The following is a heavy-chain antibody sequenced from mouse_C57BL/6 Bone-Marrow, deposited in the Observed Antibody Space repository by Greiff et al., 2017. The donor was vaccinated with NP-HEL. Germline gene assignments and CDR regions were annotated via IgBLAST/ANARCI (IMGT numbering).Heavy chain of an antibody. D-gene: IGHD2-5*01. J-gene: IGHJ3*01. CDR2: IHPNSGST. CDR1: GYTFTSYW. CDR3: ARSVPYYSKGAY. V-gene: IGHV1-64*01. Sequence: QVQLQQPGAELVKPGASVKLSCKASGYTFTSYWMHWVKQRPGQGLEWIGMIHPNSGSTNYNEKFKSKATLTVDKSSSTAYMQLSSLTSEDSAVYYCARSVPYYSKGAYWGQGTLVTVSA.